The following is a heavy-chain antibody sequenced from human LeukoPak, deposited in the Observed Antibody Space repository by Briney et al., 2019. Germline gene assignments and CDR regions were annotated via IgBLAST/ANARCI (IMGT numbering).Heavy chain of an antibody. V-gene: IGHV4-59*01. D-gene: IGHD2-21*02. CDR1: TGSITTFY. Sequence: SETLSLTCAVSTGSITTFYWTWIRHPPGQALEWIGYIYYTGNTKYHTSLESRVTMSIDTSKTEYTLKIYSGNAADTAVYFCASGSVVTALDQWGQGTLVTVSS. CDR3: ASGSVVTALDQ. J-gene: IGHJ4*02. CDR2: IYYTGNT.